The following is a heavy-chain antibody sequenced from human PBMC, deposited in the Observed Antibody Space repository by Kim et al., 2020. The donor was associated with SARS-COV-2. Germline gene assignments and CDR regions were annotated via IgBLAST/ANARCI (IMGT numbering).Heavy chain of an antibody. D-gene: IGHD3-22*01. Sequence: VSVKSRITINPDTSKNQFSLQLNSETAEDTAVYYCARDRPLGGYYSVFDYWGQGTLVTVSS. V-gene: IGHV6-1*01. J-gene: IGHJ4*02. CDR3: ARDRPLGGYYSVFDY.